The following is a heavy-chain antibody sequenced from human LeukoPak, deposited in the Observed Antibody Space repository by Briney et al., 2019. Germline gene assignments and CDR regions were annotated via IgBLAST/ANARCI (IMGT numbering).Heavy chain of an antibody. D-gene: IGHD5-12*01. CDR1: GFTFSTYW. V-gene: IGHV3-74*01. CDR3: AKESGYDVDLDY. CDR2: INTDGSTT. J-gene: IGHJ4*02. Sequence: GGSLRLSCVGSGFTFSTYWMHWVRQAPGRGLVWVSGINTDGSTTSYADSVKGRFTFSRDNAKNTLYLQMSSLRAEDTAVYYCAKESGYDVDLDYWGQGALVTVSS.